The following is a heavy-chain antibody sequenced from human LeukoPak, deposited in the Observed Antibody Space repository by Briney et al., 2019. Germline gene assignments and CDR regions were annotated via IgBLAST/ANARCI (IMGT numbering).Heavy chain of an antibody. CDR1: GYTFTGYY. CDR3: ARAPMGWLQPHHDY. D-gene: IGHD5-24*01. J-gene: IGHJ4*02. Sequence: GASVKVSCKASGYTFTGYYTHWVRQAPGQGLEWMGRINPNSGGTNYAQKFQGRVTMTRDTSISTAYMELSRLRSDDTAVYYCARAPMGWLQPHHDYWGQGTLVTVSS. CDR2: INPNSGGT. V-gene: IGHV1-2*06.